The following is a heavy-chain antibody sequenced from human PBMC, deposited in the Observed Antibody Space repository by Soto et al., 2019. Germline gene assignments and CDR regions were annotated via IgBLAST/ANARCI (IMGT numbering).Heavy chain of an antibody. CDR1: GFTFSSYS. D-gene: IGHD4-17*01. CDR2: ISSSSTI. J-gene: IGHJ5*02. V-gene: IGHV3-48*02. CDR3: ARDAVTRGLDWFDP. Sequence: EVQLVESGGGLVQPGGSLRLSCAASGFTFSSYSMNWVRQAPGKGLEWVSYISSSSTIYYADSVKGRFTISRDNAKNSLYLQMNSLRDEDTAVYYCARDAVTRGLDWFDPWGQGTLVTVSS.